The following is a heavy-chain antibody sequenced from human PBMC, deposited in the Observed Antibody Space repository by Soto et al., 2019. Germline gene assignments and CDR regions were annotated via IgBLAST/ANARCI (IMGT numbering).Heavy chain of an antibody. CDR3: ARKVLGSTSRPDWWYFDL. Sequence: EVQLLESGGGLVQPGGSLRLSCVGSGFTFINYAMNWVRQTPGKGLEWVSTISGGGDRTFDADTVKGRFTISRDNSTNTVNLQMNSLRADDTAVYYGARKVLGSTSRPDWWYFDLWGRGTLVTVSS. J-gene: IGHJ2*01. V-gene: IGHV3-23*01. CDR1: GFTFINYA. D-gene: IGHD2-2*01. CDR2: ISGGGDRT.